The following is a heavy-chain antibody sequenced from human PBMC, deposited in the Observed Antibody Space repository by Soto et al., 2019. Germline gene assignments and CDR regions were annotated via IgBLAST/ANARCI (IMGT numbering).Heavy chain of an antibody. J-gene: IGHJ4*02. CDR2: TRNKANSYTT. V-gene: IGHV3-72*01. D-gene: IGHD3-9*01. CDR3: ARVLDYDILTGLAY. Sequence: EVQLVESGGGLVQPGGSLRLSCAASGFTFSDHYMDWVRQAPGKGLEWVGRTRNKANSYTTEYAASVQGRFTISRDDSKNSLYLQMNSLKTEDTAVYYCARVLDYDILTGLAYWGQGTLVTVSS. CDR1: GFTFSDHY.